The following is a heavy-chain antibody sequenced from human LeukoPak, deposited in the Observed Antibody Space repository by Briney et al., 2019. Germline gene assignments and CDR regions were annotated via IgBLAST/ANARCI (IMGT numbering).Heavy chain of an antibody. CDR3: ARDKNVDIVATISTFGWFDP. CDR2: IIPVVDEG. D-gene: IGHD5-12*01. Sequence: SVKVSFKASGGIFTSYAIHWVRQAPGQGLKWMGRIIPVVDEGHYSQNFQGRVAITADESTSTAYMELSSLRSEDTAVYYCARDKNVDIVATISTFGWFDPWGQGTLVTVSS. J-gene: IGHJ5*02. CDR1: GGIFTSYA. V-gene: IGHV1-69*11.